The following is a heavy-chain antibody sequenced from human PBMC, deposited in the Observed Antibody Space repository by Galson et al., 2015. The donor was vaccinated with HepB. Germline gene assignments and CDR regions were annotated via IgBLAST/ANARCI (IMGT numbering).Heavy chain of an antibody. Sequence: SVKVSCKASGYTFTGYYMHWVRQAPGQGLEWMGWINPNSGGTNYAQKFQGRVTMTRDTSISTAYMELSRLRSDDTAVYYCARENGTAAGTWDWGQGTLVTVSS. CDR3: ARENGTAAGTWD. J-gene: IGHJ4*02. D-gene: IGHD6-13*01. CDR2: INPNSGGT. CDR1: GYTFTGYY. V-gene: IGHV1-2*02.